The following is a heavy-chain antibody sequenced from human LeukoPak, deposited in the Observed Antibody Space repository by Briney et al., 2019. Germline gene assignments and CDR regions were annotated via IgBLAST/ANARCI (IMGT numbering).Heavy chain of an antibody. J-gene: IGHJ4*02. V-gene: IGHV4-4*02. CDR2: FYHSGST. CDR3: ARGYYDIVTGYYYFDY. CDR1: GGSISSSNW. D-gene: IGHD3-9*01. Sequence: SGTLSLTCAVSGGSISSSNWWSWVRQPPGKGLEWIGEFYHSGSTNYDPSLKSRVTISVDKSKNQFSLKLSSVTAADTAVYYCARGYYDIVTGYYYFDYWGQGTLVTVSS.